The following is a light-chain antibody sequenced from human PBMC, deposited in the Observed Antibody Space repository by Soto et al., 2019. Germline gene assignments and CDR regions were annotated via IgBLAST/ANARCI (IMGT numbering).Light chain of an antibody. V-gene: IGLV1-40*01. CDR1: SSNIGADYD. J-gene: IGLJ1*01. CDR2: GNI. CDR3: QFYDSTLSARYV. Sequence: QSVLTQTPSVSGAPGQRVTISCTGSSSNIGADYDVHWYQQRPGTAPKLLLFGNINRPSGVPDRFSGSKSGTSASLAITGLQAGDEGDYYCQFYDSTLSARYVFGTGTKVTVL.